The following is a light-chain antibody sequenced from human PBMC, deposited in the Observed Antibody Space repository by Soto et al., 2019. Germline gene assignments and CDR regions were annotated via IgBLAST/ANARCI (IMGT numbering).Light chain of an antibody. CDR3: QQRGNWPKT. Sequence: EIVMTQSPATLSVSPGEGATLSCRASQSVSTNLAWYQQKPGQAPRLLIYNAITRATGIPARFSGSGSGTEFTLTISSLEPEDFAVYYCQQRGNWPKTFGQGTKVEIK. V-gene: IGKV3-11*01. CDR2: NAI. J-gene: IGKJ1*01. CDR1: QSVSTN.